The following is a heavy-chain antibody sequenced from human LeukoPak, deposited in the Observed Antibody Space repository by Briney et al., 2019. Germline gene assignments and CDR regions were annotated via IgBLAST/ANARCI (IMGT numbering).Heavy chain of an antibody. CDR2: INPNSGGT. CDR3: ARDEYSSSAEI. J-gene: IGHJ3*02. D-gene: IGHD6-6*01. Sequence: GASVKVSCKASGYTFTVYYMHWVRQPPGQGLEWMGWINPNSGGTNYAQKFQGRVTMTRDTSISTAYVELSRLRSDDTAVYCCARDEYSSSAEIWGHGTMFTVSS. V-gene: IGHV1-2*02. CDR1: GYTFTVYY.